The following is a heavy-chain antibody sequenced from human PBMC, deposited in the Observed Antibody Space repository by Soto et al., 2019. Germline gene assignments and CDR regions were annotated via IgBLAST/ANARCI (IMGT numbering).Heavy chain of an antibody. CDR1: GGSFSGYY. Sequence: SETLSLTCAVYGGSFSGYYWSWIRQPPGKGLEWIGEINHSGSTNYNPSLKSRVTISVDTSKNQFSLKLSSVTAADTAVYYCARGVDSWSGYLFWGQGTPVTVSS. CDR3: ARGVDSWSGYLF. D-gene: IGHD3-3*01. CDR2: INHSGST. J-gene: IGHJ4*02. V-gene: IGHV4-34*01.